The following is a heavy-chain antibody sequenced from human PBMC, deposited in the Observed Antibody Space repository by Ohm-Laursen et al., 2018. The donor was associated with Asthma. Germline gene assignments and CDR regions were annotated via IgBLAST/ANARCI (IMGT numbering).Heavy chain of an antibody. D-gene: IGHD6-13*01. CDR2: IYSGGTT. CDR3: AKSLGRSSSWSNDY. J-gene: IGHJ4*02. CDR1: GFTVGSDY. V-gene: IGHV3-66*02. Sequence: GSLRLSCTASGFTVGSDYMTWVRQAPGKGLEWVSAIYSGGTTYYADSVKGRFTISRDNSKNTLYLQMNSLRAEDTAVYYCAKSLGRSSSWSNDYWGQGTLVTVSS.